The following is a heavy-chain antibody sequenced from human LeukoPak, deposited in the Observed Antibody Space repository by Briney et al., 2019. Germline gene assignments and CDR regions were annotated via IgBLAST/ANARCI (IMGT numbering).Heavy chain of an antibody. CDR1: GYTFTSYG. V-gene: IGHV1-18*01. J-gene: IGHJ4*02. CDR3: ARVGQWLLSSHFDY. Sequence: ASVKVSCKASGYTFTSYGISWVRQAPGQGLEWMGWISAYNGNTNYAQKLQGRVTMTTDTSTSTAYMELRSLRSNDTAVYYCARVGQWLLSSHFDYWGQGTLVTVSS. D-gene: IGHD6-19*01. CDR2: ISAYNGNT.